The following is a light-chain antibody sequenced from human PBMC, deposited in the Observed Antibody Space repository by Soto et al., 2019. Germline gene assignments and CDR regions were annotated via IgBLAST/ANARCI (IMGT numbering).Light chain of an antibody. J-gene: IGKJ5*01. V-gene: IGKV1-13*02. Sequence: AIPMTQCPSSLSAYVGASVTITCRASQSINRNLNWYQQKPGKAPKVLIYDASSLESGVPSRFSGSGSGTEFTLTISSLQPDDVATDYGQQLDSFPLTFGQGTRLEIK. CDR2: DAS. CDR3: QQLDSFPLT. CDR1: QSINRN.